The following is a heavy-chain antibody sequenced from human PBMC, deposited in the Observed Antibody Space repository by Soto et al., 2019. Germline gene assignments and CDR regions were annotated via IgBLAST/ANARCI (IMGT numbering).Heavy chain of an antibody. Sequence: QVQLQESGPGLVKPSQTLSLTCTVSGGSISSGGYYWSWIRQHPGKGLEWIGYIYYSGSTYYDPSLKSRVTISVDTSKNQFSLKLSSVTAADTAVYYCARVKTIFGVVITNFDYWGQGTLVTVSS. V-gene: IGHV4-31*03. D-gene: IGHD3-3*01. CDR1: GGSISSGGYY. J-gene: IGHJ4*02. CDR2: IYYSGST. CDR3: ARVKTIFGVVITNFDY.